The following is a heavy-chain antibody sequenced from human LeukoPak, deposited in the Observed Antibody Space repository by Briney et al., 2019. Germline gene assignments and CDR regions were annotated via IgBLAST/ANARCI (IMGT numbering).Heavy chain of an antibody. V-gene: IGHV4-39*01. D-gene: IGHD3-22*01. Sequence: PSETLSLTCSVSGGSMSSSGYSWGWIRQPPGKGLEWIGNIYYSGRTYYNPSLKSRVTISVYTSNNQFSLKLSSVTAADTAVYYCASLDASGYYPSFDYWGQGSLVTVSS. CDR1: GGSMSSSGYS. CDR3: ASLDASGYYPSFDY. CDR2: IYYSGRT. J-gene: IGHJ4*02.